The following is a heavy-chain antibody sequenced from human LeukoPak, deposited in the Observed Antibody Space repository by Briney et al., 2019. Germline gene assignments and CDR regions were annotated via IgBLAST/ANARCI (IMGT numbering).Heavy chain of an antibody. CDR2: IKQDGSEK. Sequence: GGSLRLSCAASGFTFSSYWMSWVRQAPGKGLEWVANIKQDGSEKYYVDSVKGRFTISRDNAKNSLYLQINSLRAEDTAVYYCARGSPNTVTTLQYFDYWGQGTLVTVSS. CDR1: GFTFSSYW. D-gene: IGHD4-17*01. J-gene: IGHJ4*02. V-gene: IGHV3-7*01. CDR3: ARGSPNTVTTLQYFDY.